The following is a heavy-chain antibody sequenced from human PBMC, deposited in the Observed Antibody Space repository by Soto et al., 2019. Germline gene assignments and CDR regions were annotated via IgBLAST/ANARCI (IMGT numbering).Heavy chain of an antibody. CDR3: AKGQSGSYSIDY. J-gene: IGHJ4*02. CDR1: GFTFSSFA. CDR2: ISGSGVTT. V-gene: IGHV3-23*01. D-gene: IGHD1-26*01. Sequence: PGGSLRLSCAASGFTFSSFAMSWVRQAPGKGLEWVSGISGSGVTTYYADSVKGRFAISRDNSKNTVFLQISSLRVDETAVYYCAKGQSGSYSIDYWGQGTLVTVPQ.